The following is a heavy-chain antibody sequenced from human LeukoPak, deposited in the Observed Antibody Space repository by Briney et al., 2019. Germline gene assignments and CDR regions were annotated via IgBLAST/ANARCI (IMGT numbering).Heavy chain of an antibody. D-gene: IGHD7-27*01. CDR3: AKDPSLGIGYYFDY. CDR2: IRYDGSNK. J-gene: IGHJ4*02. V-gene: IGHV3-30*02. Sequence: TGGSLRLSCAASGFTFSSYGMHWVRQAPGKGLEWVAFIRYDGSNKYYADSVKGRFTISRDNSKNTLYLQMNSLRAEDTAVYYCAKDPSLGIGYYFDYWGQGTLVTVSS. CDR1: GFTFSSYG.